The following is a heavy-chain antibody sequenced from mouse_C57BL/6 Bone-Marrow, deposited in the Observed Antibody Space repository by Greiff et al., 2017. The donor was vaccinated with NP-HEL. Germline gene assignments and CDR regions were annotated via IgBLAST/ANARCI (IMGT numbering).Heavy chain of an antibody. D-gene: IGHD2-4*01. Sequence: VQLQQPGAELVKPGASVKLSCKASGYTFTSYWMPWVKQRPGRGLEWIGRIDPNSGGTKYNEKFKSKATLTVDKPSSTAYMQLSSLTSEDSAVYDCARRDGRLRQAMDYWGQGTSVTVSS. CDR1: GYTFTSYW. CDR3: ARRDGRLRQAMDY. J-gene: IGHJ4*01. V-gene: IGHV1-72*01. CDR2: IDPNSGGT.